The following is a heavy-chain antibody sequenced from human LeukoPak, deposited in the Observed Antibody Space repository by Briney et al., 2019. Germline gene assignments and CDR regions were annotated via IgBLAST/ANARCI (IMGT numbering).Heavy chain of an antibody. J-gene: IGHJ4*02. V-gene: IGHV3-23*01. CDR3: AKDSLSITMVRGAIDY. CDR1: GFTFSSYA. D-gene: IGHD3-10*01. Sequence: GGSLRLSCAASGFTFSSYAMSWVRQAPGKGLEWVSAISGSGGSTYYADSVKGRFTISRDNSKNTLYLQMNSLRAEDTAVYYCAKDSLSITMVRGAIDYWGQGTLVTVSS. CDR2: ISGSGGST.